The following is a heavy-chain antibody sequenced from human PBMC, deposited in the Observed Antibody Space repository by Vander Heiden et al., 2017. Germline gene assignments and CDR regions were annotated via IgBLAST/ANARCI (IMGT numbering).Heavy chain of an antibody. V-gene: IGHV3-30*01. J-gene: IGHJ4*02. CDR1: GFTFSSYA. Sequence: QVQLVESGGGVVQPGRSLRLSCAASGFTFSSYAMHWVRQAAGKGLEWVAVISYDGSNKYYADSVKGRFTISRDNSKNTLYLQMNSLRAEDTAVYYCARDAYDSSGYYYGYWGQGTLVTVSS. D-gene: IGHD3-22*01. CDR3: ARDAYDSSGYYYGY. CDR2: ISYDGSNK.